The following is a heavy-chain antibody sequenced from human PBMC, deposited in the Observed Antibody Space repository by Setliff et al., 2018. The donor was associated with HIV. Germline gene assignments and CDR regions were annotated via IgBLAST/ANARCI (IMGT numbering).Heavy chain of an antibody. CDR1: GYTFTDYF. J-gene: IGHJ4*02. CDR2: VDPEDGET. Sequence: GASVKVSCKASGYTFTDYFIHRVQQAPGKGLEWMGRVDPEDGETTYAEKFQGRITITADTSTDTAYLGLSSLRSEDSAFYYCTTPLDSSGYFGSDYFDYWGQGALVAVSS. D-gene: IGHD3-22*01. V-gene: IGHV1-69-2*01. CDR3: TTPLDSSGYFGSDYFDY.